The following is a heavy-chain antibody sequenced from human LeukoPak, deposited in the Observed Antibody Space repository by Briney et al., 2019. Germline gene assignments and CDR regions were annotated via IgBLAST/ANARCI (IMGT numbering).Heavy chain of an antibody. J-gene: IGHJ3*02. Sequence: PGGSLRLSCAASGFTFSNYGMHWVRQAPGKGLEWMALIRYDRSNEYYADSVKGRFTVSGDNSKNTLYLQMNSLGPEDTAIYYCAKARGDGYNDAFDMWGQGTMVTVSS. V-gene: IGHV3-30*02. CDR1: GFTFSNYG. D-gene: IGHD5-24*01. CDR3: AKARGDGYNDAFDM. CDR2: IRYDRSNE.